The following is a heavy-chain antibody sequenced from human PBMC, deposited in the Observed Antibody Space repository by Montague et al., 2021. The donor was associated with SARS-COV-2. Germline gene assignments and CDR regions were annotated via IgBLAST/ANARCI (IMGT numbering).Heavy chain of an antibody. CDR1: GGSISSSSYY. D-gene: IGHD3-10*01. J-gene: IGHJ6*03. CDR2: INHGGST. CDR3: ARLRDGVVPSPILGVGPYYSYYYMDV. V-gene: IGHV4-39*07. Sequence: SETLSLTCTVSGGSISSSSYYWGRIRQPPGKGLEWIGEINHGGSTKYSPSLKSRLTISADTSKNQFSLKLTSVAAADTAVYYCARLRDGVVPSPILGVGPYYSYYYMDVWGRGTTVTVSS.